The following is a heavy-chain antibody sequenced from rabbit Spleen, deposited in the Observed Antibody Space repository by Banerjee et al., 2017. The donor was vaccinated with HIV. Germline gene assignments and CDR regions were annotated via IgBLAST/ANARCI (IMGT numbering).Heavy chain of an antibody. D-gene: IGHD1-1*01. Sequence: QEQLEESGGDLVKPEGSLTLTCTASGFSFSNSYWMCWVRQAPGKGLEWIACIVGGRTYYASWAKGRFTISKTSSTTVTLQLNSLTAADTATYFCARDGTASAIYFDLWGPGTLVTVS. V-gene: IGHV1S45*01. CDR2: IVGGRT. J-gene: IGHJ4*01. CDR1: GFSFSNSYW. CDR3: ARDGTASAIYFDL.